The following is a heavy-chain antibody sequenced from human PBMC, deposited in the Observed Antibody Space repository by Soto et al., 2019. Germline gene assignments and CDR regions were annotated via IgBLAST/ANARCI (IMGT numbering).Heavy chain of an antibody. V-gene: IGHV4-34*01. CDR3: ARVSGVLAARLRFDP. CDR2: INHSGST. Sequence: QVQLQQWGAGLLKPSETLSLTCAVYGGSFSGYYWSWIRQPPGKGLEWIGEINHSGSTNYNPSLKSRVTISVDTSKNQFSLKLSSVTAADTAVYYCARVSGVLAARLRFDPWGQGTLVTVSS. CDR1: GGSFSGYY. J-gene: IGHJ5*02. D-gene: IGHD6-6*01.